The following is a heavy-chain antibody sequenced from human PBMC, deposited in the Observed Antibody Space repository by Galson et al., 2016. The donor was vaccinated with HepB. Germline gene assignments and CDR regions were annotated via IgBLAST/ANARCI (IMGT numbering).Heavy chain of an antibody. CDR1: GVTFSTST. V-gene: IGHV3-48*01. Sequence: SLRLSCAASGVTFSTSTMNWVRLAPGKGLDWLSNITSSFTMYYVDSVKGRFTISRDNSKNMLYLQMNDVRTEDTAVYFCARGRVSSFNTYWYFDLWGHGTLVTVSS. CDR2: ITSSFTM. J-gene: IGHJ2*01. CDR3: ARGRVSSFNTYWYFDL. D-gene: IGHD6-13*01.